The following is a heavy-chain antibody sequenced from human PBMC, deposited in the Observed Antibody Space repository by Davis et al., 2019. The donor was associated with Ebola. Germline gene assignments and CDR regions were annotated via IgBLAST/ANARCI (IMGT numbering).Heavy chain of an antibody. CDR3: ARGITIFGVVSTLDYGMDV. CDR1: GGSISSGGYY. Sequence: PSETLSLTCTVSGGSISSGGYYWSWIRQHPGKGLEWIGYIYYSGSTYYNPSLKSRVTISVDTSKNQFSLKLSSVTAADTAVYYCARGITIFGVVSTLDYGMDVWGQGTTVTVSS. V-gene: IGHV4-31*03. J-gene: IGHJ6*02. D-gene: IGHD3-3*01. CDR2: IYYSGST.